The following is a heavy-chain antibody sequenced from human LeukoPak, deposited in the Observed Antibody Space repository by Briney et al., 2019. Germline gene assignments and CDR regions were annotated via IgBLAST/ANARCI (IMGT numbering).Heavy chain of an antibody. CDR2: IWYDGSNK. Sequence: GGSLRLSCAASGFTFSSYGMHWVRQAPGKGLEWVAVIWYDGSNKYYADSVKGRFTISRDNPKNTLYLQMNSLRAEDTAVYYCASHYGDLKFDYWGQGTLVTVSS. V-gene: IGHV3-33*01. D-gene: IGHD4-17*01. CDR1: GFTFSSYG. CDR3: ASHYGDLKFDY. J-gene: IGHJ4*02.